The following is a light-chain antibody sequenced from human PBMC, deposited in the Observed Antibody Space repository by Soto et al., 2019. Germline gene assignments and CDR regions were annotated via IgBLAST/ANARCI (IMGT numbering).Light chain of an antibody. CDR1: RDVGSD. J-gene: IGKJ1*01. CDR2: AAS. Sequence: TQMTQSPLSLSASVGEKIIITCRASRDVGSDVSWYQQKPGQAPKLVIYAASNLYTGVPSRFSGRRSGTEFTLTISSRQPEDCASYYCLQDYGDSWTFGQGTKVEIE. CDR3: LQDYGDSWT. V-gene: IGKV1-6*01.